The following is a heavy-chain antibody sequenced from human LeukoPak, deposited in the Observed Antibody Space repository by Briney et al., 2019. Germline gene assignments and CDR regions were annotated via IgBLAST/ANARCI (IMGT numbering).Heavy chain of an antibody. CDR2: IYYSGST. J-gene: IGHJ2*01. V-gene: IGHV4-39*07. Sequence: SETLSLTCTVSGGSISSSSYYWGWIRQPPGKGLEWIGSIYYSGSTYYNPSLKSRVTISVDTSKNQFSLKLSSVTAADTAVYYCARASGASMVLAYFDLWGRGTLVTVSS. CDR3: ARASGASMVLAYFDL. D-gene: IGHD6-25*01. CDR1: GGSISSSSYY.